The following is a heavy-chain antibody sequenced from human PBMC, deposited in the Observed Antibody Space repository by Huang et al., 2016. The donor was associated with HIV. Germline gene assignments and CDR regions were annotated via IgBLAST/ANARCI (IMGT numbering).Heavy chain of an antibody. CDR1: GGSFSGYY. CDR3: ARILMYYNSSGYGFDY. CDR2: INHSGST. D-gene: IGHD3-22*01. J-gene: IGHJ4*02. V-gene: IGHV4-34*01. Sequence: QVQLQQWGAGLLKPSETLSLTCAVYGGSFSGYYWSWVRQPPGKGLGGIGEINHSGSTNYHPSLKSRVTISVDTSKNQFSLKLSSVTAADTAVYYCARILMYYNSSGYGFDYWGQGTLVTVSS.